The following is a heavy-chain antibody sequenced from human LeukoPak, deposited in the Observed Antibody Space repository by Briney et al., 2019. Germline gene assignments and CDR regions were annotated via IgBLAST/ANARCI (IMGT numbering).Heavy chain of an antibody. J-gene: IGHJ4*02. CDR3: ARLLGRDY. Sequence: GRFTISRDNAKNSLFLQMNSLRAEDTAVYYCARLLGRDYWGQGTLVTVSS. V-gene: IGHV3-11*06. D-gene: IGHD3-10*01.